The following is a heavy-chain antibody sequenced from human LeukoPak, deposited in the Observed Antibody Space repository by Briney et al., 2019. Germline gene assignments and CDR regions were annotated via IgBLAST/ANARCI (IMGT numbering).Heavy chain of an antibody. CDR3: ARGPAGDPFDH. CDR2: IGSTGSHI. D-gene: IGHD3-16*01. J-gene: IGHJ4*02. V-gene: IGHV3-48*03. Sequence: GGSLRLSCAAAGFTVRNYDMKWVRQAPGKGLEWVSFIGSTGSHIYHADSVKGRFNISRDNAKNSLYLQMSSLRVEDTAVYYCARGPAGDPFDHWGQGTLVTVSS. CDR1: GFTVRNYD.